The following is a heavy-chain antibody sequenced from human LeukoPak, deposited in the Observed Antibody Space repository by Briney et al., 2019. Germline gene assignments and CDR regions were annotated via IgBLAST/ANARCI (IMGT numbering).Heavy chain of an antibody. J-gene: IGHJ4*02. V-gene: IGHV3-21*04. CDR2: INNDGDKG. CDR3: ARGANYPDY. Sequence: PGGSLRLSCEASGLSFRSYIMNWVRRPPGKGLEWIASINNDGDKGYYADSVKGRFIISRDNAKKSLSLQMNSLTADDTAVYFCARGANYPDYWGQGTLVTVSS. D-gene: IGHD3-10*01. CDR1: GLSFRSYI.